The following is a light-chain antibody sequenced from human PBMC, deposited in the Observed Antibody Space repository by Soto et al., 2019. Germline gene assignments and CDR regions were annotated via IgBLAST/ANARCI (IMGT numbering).Light chain of an antibody. CDR2: GVS. Sequence: EIVLTQSPVTLSLSPGQRATLSCRACQRLSASDIAWYQQKPGQAPKFLNYGVSSRATGIPDRFSGSGSGTDFTLTISRLEPEDFAVYHCQQYGSSPLITFGQGTRLEIK. CDR3: QQYGSSPLIT. V-gene: IGKV3-20*01. CDR1: QRLSASD. J-gene: IGKJ5*01.